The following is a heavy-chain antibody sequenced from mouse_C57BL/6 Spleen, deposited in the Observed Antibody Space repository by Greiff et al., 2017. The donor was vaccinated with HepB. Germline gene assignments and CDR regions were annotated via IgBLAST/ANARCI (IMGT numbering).Heavy chain of an antibody. CDR1: GFTFSSYG. D-gene: IGHD2-2*01. CDR3: AGHHLLWLRRGYFDV. Sequence: EVQLVESGGDLVKPGGSLKLSCAASGFTFSSYGMSWVRQTPDKRLEWVATISSGGSYTYYPDSVKGRFTISRDNAKNTLYLQLSSLKSEDTAMYYCAGHHLLWLRRGYFDVWGTGTTVTVSS. J-gene: IGHJ1*03. CDR2: ISSGGSYT. V-gene: IGHV5-6*01.